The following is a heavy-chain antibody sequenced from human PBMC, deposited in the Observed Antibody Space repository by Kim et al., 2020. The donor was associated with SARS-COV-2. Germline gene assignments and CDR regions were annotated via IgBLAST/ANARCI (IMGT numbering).Heavy chain of an antibody. D-gene: IGHD2-2*01. CDR3: AKDHPSNVCLAFDS. V-gene: IGHV3-23*01. Sequence: GGSLRLSCVASGFTFTSRAMSWVRQSPVKWLEWVASINNGGNPYYANSVKGRFTISRDITKATLYLQMNSLSADDTALYYCAKDHPSNVCLAFDSWGQGT. CDR1: GFTFTSRA. CDR2: INNGGNP. J-gene: IGHJ4*02.